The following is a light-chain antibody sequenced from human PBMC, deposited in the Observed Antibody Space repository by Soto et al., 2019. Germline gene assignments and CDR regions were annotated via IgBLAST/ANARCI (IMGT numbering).Light chain of an antibody. Sequence: DIQMTPSPSGLSGSIGDRVTIACRASQTISSWLAWYQQKPGKAPTLLIYKASTLKSGVPSRFSGSGSGTDFTLTISSLQPGDFATYFCQQLNSYPITFGQGTRLEIK. CDR2: KAS. CDR1: QTISSW. CDR3: QQLNSYPIT. J-gene: IGKJ5*01. V-gene: IGKV1-5*03.